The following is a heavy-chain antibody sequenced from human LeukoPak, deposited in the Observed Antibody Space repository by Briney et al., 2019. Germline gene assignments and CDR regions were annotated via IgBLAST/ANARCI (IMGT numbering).Heavy chain of an antibody. J-gene: IGHJ4*02. V-gene: IGHV3-7*01. CDR3: SATRSHFDY. CDR1: GFTFSSYW. CDR2: MKQDGSEK. D-gene: IGHD1-14*01. Sequence: GGSLRLSCAASGFTFSSYWMSWVRQAPGKGLEWVANMKQDGSEKYYVDSVKGRFTISRDNAKNSLYLQMNSLRAEDTAVYYCSATRSHFDYWGQGTLVTVSS.